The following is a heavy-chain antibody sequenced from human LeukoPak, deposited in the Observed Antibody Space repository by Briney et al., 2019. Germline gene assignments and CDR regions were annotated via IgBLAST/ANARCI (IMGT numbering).Heavy chain of an antibody. CDR1: GGSISSYY. CDR2: IYNSGST. CDR3: ASGADYSNYYFNY. J-gene: IGHJ4*02. V-gene: IGHV4-59*01. Sequence: PSETLSLTCTVSGGSISSYYWSWIRQPPGKGLEWIGYIYNSGSTNYNPSLKSRVTISVDTSKNQFFLKLSSVTAADTAVYYCASGADYSNYYFNYWGQGTLVTVSS. D-gene: IGHD4-11*01.